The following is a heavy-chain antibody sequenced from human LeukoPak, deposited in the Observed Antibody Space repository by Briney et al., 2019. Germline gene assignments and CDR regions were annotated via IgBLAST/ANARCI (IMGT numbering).Heavy chain of an antibody. CDR1: GFTFSSYS. D-gene: IGHD1-14*01. Sequence: GGSLRLSCAASGFTFSSYSMNWVRQAPGKGLEWVSYISSSSSTIYYADSVKGRFTISRDNAKNSLYLQMNSLRAEDTALYYCAKDLGMSAFDIWGQGTMVTVSS. V-gene: IGHV3-48*04. CDR2: ISSSSSTI. J-gene: IGHJ3*02. CDR3: AKDLGMSAFDI.